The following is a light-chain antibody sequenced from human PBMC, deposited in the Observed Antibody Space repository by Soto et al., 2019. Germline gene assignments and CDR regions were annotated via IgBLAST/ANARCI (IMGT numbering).Light chain of an antibody. J-gene: IGLJ1*01. V-gene: IGLV2-14*01. Sequence: SVLTQPASVSGSPGQSIAISCTGTSSDVGDYNSVSWYQQHPGKAPKLMIYDVTNRPSGVSNRFSGSKSGNTASLTISGLQAEDEADYYCSPYTSSSTRVFGTGTKVTVL. CDR2: DVT. CDR1: SSDVGDYNS. CDR3: SPYTSSSTRV.